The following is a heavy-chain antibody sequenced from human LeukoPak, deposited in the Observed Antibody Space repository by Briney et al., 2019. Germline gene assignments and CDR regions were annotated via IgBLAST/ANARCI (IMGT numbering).Heavy chain of an antibody. D-gene: IGHD5-18*01. CDR1: GLTFSNYD. J-gene: IGHJ4*02. V-gene: IGHV3-48*03. CDR3: AKGDGYSSPWYFDL. CDR2: ISNSGTTV. Sequence: GGSLRLSCAASGLTFSNYDMNWVRQAPGKGLEWVSYISNSGTTVYHADSVKGRFTISRDNAKNSVSLQLDSLRAEDTAIYYCAKGDGYSSPWYFDLLGQGTLVTVSS.